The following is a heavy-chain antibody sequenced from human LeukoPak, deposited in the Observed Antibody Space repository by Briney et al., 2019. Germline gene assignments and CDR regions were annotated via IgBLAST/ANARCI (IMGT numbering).Heavy chain of an antibody. D-gene: IGHD3-3*01. J-gene: IGHJ4*02. V-gene: IGHV3-7*01. CDR1: GFTFSSYW. CDR3: ARVGGAHDFWSGHPHY. Sequence: GGSLRLSCAASGFTFSSYWMSWVRQAPGKGLEWVANIKQDGSEKYYVDSVKGRFTISRDNAKNSLYLQMNSLRAEDTAVYYCARVGGAHDFWSGHPHYWGQGTLITVSS. CDR2: IKQDGSEK.